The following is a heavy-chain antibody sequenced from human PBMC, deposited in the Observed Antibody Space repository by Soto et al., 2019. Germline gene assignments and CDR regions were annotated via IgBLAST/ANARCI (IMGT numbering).Heavy chain of an antibody. CDR2: IDPGDSDT. Sequence: GESLKISCKGSGYSFTRYWTGGVRQMPGKGLEWMGIIDPGDSDTRYSPSFLDQVTIPADKSISTAYPQWRSPTASDTPIYDWARRVSYCPIVDGLGVWGRGSRGT. J-gene: IGHJ6*04. V-gene: IGHV5-51*01. CDR3: ARRVSYCPIVDGLGV. CDR1: GYSFTRYW. D-gene: IGHD2-15*01.